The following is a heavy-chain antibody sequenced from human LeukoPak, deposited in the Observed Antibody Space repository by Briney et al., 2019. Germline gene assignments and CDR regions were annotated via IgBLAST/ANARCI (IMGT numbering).Heavy chain of an antibody. V-gene: IGHV4-59*01. J-gene: IGHJ5*02. CDR3: ARGGVIAARPLYNWFDP. CDR1: GGSISSYY. D-gene: IGHD6-6*01. CDR2: IYYSGST. Sequence: SETLSLTCTVSGGSISSYYWSWIRQPPGKGLEWIGYIYYSGSTNYNPSLKSRVTISVDTSKNQFSLKLSSVTAADTAVYYCARGGVIAARPLYNWFDPWGQGTLVTVSS.